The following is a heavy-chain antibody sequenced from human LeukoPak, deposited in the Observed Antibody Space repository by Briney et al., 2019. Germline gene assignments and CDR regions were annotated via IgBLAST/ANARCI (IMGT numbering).Heavy chain of an antibody. CDR3: ATGGAYRDAFDI. D-gene: IGHD3-10*01. CDR2: IIPILSQS. CDR1: GGTFSTYS. V-gene: IGHV1-69*11. Sequence: SVKVSCKASGGTFSTYSINRMRQAPGQGLEWMGRIIPILSQSNYAQKFQGTVSITADEFTETAYMELSSLRSDDTAVYYCATGGAYRDAFDIWGQGTMVTVSS. J-gene: IGHJ3*02.